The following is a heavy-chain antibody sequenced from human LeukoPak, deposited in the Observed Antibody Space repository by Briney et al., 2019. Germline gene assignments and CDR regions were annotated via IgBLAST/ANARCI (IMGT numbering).Heavy chain of an antibody. V-gene: IGHV3-74*01. CDR1: GFMFSNYW. Sequence: GGSLRLSCAASGFMFSNYWMYWVRQAPGKGLVWVSRINSDGTTTTYADSVKGRFTISRDNAKSTLYLQMSSLTAEDTAVYYCARIRGGNYSDFWGQGTLVTVSS. CDR3: ARIRGGNYSDF. CDR2: INSDGTTT. J-gene: IGHJ4*02. D-gene: IGHD2-21*01.